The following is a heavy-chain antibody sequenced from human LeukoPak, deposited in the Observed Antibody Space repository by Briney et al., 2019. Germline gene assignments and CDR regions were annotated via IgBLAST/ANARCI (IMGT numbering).Heavy chain of an antibody. V-gene: IGHV4-59*01. CDR1: GGSISGYY. D-gene: IGHD3-22*01. CDR2: IYYSGST. Sequence: SETLSLTCTVSGGSISGYYWSWIRQPPGKGLEWIGYIYYSGSTNYNPSLKSRVTISVDTSKNQFSLKLSSVTAADTAVYYCARVFQDYDSSGYYYYYFDYWGQGTLVTVSS. CDR3: ARVFQDYDSSGYYYYYFDY. J-gene: IGHJ4*02.